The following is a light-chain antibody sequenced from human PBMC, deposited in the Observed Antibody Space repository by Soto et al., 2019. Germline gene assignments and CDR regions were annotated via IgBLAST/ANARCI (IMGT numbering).Light chain of an antibody. V-gene: IGKV3-15*01. CDR1: QSVSSD. Sequence: RELSKTPASMSVSPVERATLSCRASQSVSSDLAWYHQKPGQAPRLLIYGASTRATGIPARFSGSGSGTEFTLTINSLQSEDFAVYYCQQYNNWPRTFGQGTKVDIK. CDR3: QQYNNWPRT. CDR2: GAS. J-gene: IGKJ1*01.